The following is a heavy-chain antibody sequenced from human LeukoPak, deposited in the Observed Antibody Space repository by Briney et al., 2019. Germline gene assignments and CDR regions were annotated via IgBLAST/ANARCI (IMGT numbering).Heavy chain of an antibody. Sequence: GRSLRLSCAASGFTFSSYGMHWVRQAPGKGLECAAVIWYDGSNKYYADSVKGRFTISRDNSKNTLYLQMNSLRAEDTAVYYCAKDDSGSYLDAFDIWGQGTMVTVSS. CDR3: AKDDSGSYLDAFDI. CDR1: GFTFSSYG. J-gene: IGHJ3*02. D-gene: IGHD1-26*01. V-gene: IGHV3-33*06. CDR2: IWYDGSNK.